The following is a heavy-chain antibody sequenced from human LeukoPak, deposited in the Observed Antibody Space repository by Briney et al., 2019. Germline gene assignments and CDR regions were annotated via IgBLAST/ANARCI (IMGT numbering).Heavy chain of an antibody. CDR3: ARTDPDSSGFKYYFDY. V-gene: IGHV4-59*11. Sequence: SETLSLTCTVSGGSISSHYWSWIRQPPGKGLEWIGYIYYSGSTNYNPSLKSRDTISVDTSKNQFSLKLSSVTAADTAVYYCARTDPDSSGFKYYFDYWGQGTLVTVSS. CDR2: IYYSGST. CDR1: GGSISSHY. D-gene: IGHD3-22*01. J-gene: IGHJ4*02.